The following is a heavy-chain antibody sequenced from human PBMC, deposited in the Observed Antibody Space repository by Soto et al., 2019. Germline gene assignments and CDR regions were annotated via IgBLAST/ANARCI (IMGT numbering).Heavy chain of an antibody. J-gene: IGHJ4*02. Sequence: GGSPRISCVASGFTFSDSGMSWVRQAPGKGPDWVSTVNNAGTNTHYADSVRGRFTISRDNSKTTLYLQMNNLRVDDTAIYYGARDTGGSDEMFDYWSQGTQVTGS. CDR1: GFTFSDSG. V-gene: IGHV3-23*01. CDR2: VNNAGTNT. CDR3: ARDTGGSDEMFDY. D-gene: IGHD5-12*01.